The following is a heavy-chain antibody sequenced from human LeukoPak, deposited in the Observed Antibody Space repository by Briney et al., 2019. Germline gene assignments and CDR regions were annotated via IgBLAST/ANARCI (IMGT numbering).Heavy chain of an antibody. CDR3: VRPRNRVYDY. J-gene: IGHJ4*02. CDR1: GFTFSSYG. V-gene: IGHV3-33*01. CDR2: IWYDGSNK. D-gene: IGHD2/OR15-2a*01. Sequence: GGSLRLSCAASGFTFSSYGMHWVRQAPGKGLEWVAVIWYDGSNKYYADSVKGRFTISRDNSKNTLYLQMDSLRVEDTAVYFCVRPRNRVYDYWGQGTLVTVSS.